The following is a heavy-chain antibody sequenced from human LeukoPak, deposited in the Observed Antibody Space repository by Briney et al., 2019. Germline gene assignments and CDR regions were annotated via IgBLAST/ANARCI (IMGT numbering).Heavy chain of an antibody. CDR2: TSSSSSSI. CDR3: ARLRYYGMDV. J-gene: IGHJ6*02. V-gene: IGHV3-48*04. Sequence: GGSLRLSCAASGFTFSGYDMSWVRQAPGKGLEWVSYTSSSSSSIYYADSVKSRFTISRDNAKNSLYLQMNSLRAEDTAVYYCARLRYYGMDVWGQGTTVTVSS. CDR1: GFTFSGYD.